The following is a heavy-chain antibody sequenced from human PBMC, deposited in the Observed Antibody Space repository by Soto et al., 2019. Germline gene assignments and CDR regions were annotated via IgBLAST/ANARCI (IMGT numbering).Heavy chain of an antibody. D-gene: IGHD3-22*01. CDR2: IIPIFGTA. J-gene: IGHJ4*02. CDR3: ARRVSSAWTLFDY. CDR1: GGTFSSYA. Sequence: SVKVSCKASGGTFSSYAISWVRQAPGQGLEWMGGIIPIFGTANYAQKFQGRVTITADESTSTAYLQWSSLKASDTAMYYCARRVSSAWTLFDYWGQGTLVTVSS. V-gene: IGHV1-69*13.